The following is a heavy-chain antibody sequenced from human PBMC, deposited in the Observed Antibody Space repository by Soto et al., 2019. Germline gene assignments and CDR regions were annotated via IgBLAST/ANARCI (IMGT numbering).Heavy chain of an antibody. CDR1: GYTFTGYY. J-gene: IGHJ3*02. Sequence: ASVKVSCKASGYTFTGYYMHWVRQAPGQGLEWMGWINPNSGGTNYAQKIQGWVTMTRDTSISTAYMEMSRLRADDTAVYYCAREQTGSSGWYTVHAFDIWGQGTMVTVSS. CDR3: AREQTGSSGWYTVHAFDI. CDR2: INPNSGGT. D-gene: IGHD6-19*01. V-gene: IGHV1-2*04.